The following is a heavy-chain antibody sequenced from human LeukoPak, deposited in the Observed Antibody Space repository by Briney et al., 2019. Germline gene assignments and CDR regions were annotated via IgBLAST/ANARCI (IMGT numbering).Heavy chain of an antibody. D-gene: IGHD2-2*01. V-gene: IGHV1-24*01. CDR2: FDPEDGET. Sequence: GASVKVSCKVSGYTLTELSMHWVRQAPGKGLEWMGGFDPEDGETIYAQKFQGRVTMTEDTSTDTAYMELSSLRSEDTAVYYCATYFRVVPAARHIGVAAVSYYYYYMDVWGKGTTVTVSS. CDR3: ATYFRVVPAARHIGVAAVSYYYYYMDV. J-gene: IGHJ6*03. CDR1: GYTLTELS.